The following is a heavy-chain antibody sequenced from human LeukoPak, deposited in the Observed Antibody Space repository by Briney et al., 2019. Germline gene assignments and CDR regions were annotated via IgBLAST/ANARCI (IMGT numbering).Heavy chain of an antibody. D-gene: IGHD5-18*01. CDR2: INSDGSST. Sequence: PGGSLRLSCAAAGFTFSSYWMHWVRQAPGKGLVWVSRINSDGSSTSYADSVKGRFTISRDNAKNTLYLQMNSLRAEDTAVYYCARGLIYTALGHFDYWGQGTLVTVSS. CDR3: ARGLIYTALGHFDY. CDR1: GFTFSSYW. V-gene: IGHV3-74*01. J-gene: IGHJ4*02.